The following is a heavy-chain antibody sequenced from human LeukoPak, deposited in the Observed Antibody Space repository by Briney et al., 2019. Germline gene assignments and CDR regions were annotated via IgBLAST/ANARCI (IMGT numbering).Heavy chain of an antibody. J-gene: IGHJ6*03. CDR2: IYYSGST. CDR3: ARVNWNSRDYYHYYMDV. D-gene: IGHD1-7*01. Sequence: SETLSLTCTVSGGSISSSSYYWGWIRQPPGKGLEWIGSIYYSGSTYYNPSLKSRVTISVDTSKNQFSLKLTSVTAADTAVYYCARVNWNSRDYYHYYMDVWGKGTTVTVSS. V-gene: IGHV4-39*07. CDR1: GGSISSSSYY.